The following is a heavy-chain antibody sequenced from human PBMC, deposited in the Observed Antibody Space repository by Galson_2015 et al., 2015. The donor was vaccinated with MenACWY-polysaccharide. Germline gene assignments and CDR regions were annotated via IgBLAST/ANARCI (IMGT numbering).Heavy chain of an antibody. CDR1: GFTFSSHW. J-gene: IGHJ4*02. CDR3: ARDRVDVPVIEAHTIFDY. Sequence: SLRLSCAASGFTFSSHWMHWVRQAPGGGRVWVSRINSDASIINYADTVKGRFTISRDNAKNTLYLEMNSLRAEDTAIYFCARDRVDVPVIEAHTIFDYWGQGVLVTVSS. D-gene: IGHD2-2*01. CDR2: INSDASII. V-gene: IGHV3-74*01.